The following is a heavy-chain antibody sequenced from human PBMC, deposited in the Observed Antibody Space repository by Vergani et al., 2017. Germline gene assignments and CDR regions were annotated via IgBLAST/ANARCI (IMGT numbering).Heavy chain of an antibody. CDR1: GGTFSSYT. CDR3: ATAGPSGGWFDP. Sequence: QVQLVQSGAEVKKPGSSVKVSCKASGGTFSSYTISWVRQAPGQGLEWMGRIIPILGIENYAQKFQGRVTITADKSTSTAYMELSSLRSEDTAVYYCATAGPSGGWFDPGDQGTLVTVSS. V-gene: IGHV1-69*02. D-gene: IGHD3-10*01. CDR2: IIPILGIE. J-gene: IGHJ5*02.